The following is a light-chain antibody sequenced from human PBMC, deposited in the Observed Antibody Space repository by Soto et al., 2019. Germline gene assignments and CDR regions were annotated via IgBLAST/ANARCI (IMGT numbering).Light chain of an antibody. CDR3: QQYGSSGT. V-gene: IGKV3-11*01. CDR1: QSVSSY. Sequence: ESVLTQSPVTLSLSPGERATLSCRASQSVSSYLAWYQQKPGQAPRLLIYDASNRATGIPARFSGSGSGTDFTLTISSLEPEDFAVYYCQQYGSSGTFGQGTKVDIK. J-gene: IGKJ1*01. CDR2: DAS.